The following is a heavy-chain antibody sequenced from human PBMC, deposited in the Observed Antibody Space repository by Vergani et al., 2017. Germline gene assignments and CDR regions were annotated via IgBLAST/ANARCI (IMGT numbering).Heavy chain of an antibody. Sequence: QLQLQESGPGLVKPSATLSLTCSVSGASIRSSNYYWGWIRQPPGKGLESIAIIYYSGSAYYNPSLKSRVTISVDTSKNQFSLKLSSVTAADTAVYFCAGRSTVEWVIKLGWMDAWGQGILVTVSS. D-gene: IGHD3-3*01. CDR3: AGRSTVEWVIKLGWMDA. V-gene: IGHV4-39*01. CDR1: GASIRSSNYY. CDR2: IYYSGSA. J-gene: IGHJ5*02.